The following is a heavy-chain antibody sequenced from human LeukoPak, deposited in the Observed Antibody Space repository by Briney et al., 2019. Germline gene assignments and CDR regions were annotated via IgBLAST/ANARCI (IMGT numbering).Heavy chain of an antibody. CDR1: GFTFDDYG. V-gene: IGHV3-20*04. CDR3: ARGVAGSFYGDWFDP. D-gene: IGHD6-19*01. CDR2: INWNGGST. J-gene: IGHJ5*02. Sequence: GGSLRLSCAASGFTFDDYGMSWVRQAPGKGLEWVSGINWNGGSTGYADSVKGRFTISRDNAKNTLYLQMNSLRVEDTAVYYCARGVAGSFYGDWFDPWGQGTLVTVSS.